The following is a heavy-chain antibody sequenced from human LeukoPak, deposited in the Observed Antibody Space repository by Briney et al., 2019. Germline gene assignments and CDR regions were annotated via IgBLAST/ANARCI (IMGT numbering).Heavy chain of an antibody. J-gene: IGHJ4*02. CDR1: GGSFNGYF. V-gene: IGHV4-34*01. Sequence: PSETLSLTRAVYGGSFNGYFWSWIRQPPGKGLEWIGEINHDENTNYNPSLRSRVTISVDTSKNQFSLKLTSVTAADRAVYFCARRERSGSGWLFDSWGRGTLVTVSS. D-gene: IGHD6-19*01. CDR3: ARRERSGSGWLFDS. CDR2: INHDENT.